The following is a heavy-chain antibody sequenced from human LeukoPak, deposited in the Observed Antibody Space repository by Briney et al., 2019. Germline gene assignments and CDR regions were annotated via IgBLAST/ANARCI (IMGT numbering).Heavy chain of an antibody. D-gene: IGHD4-17*01. V-gene: IGHV3-74*01. CDR1: GFTFSSYW. Sequence: GGSLRLSCATSGFTFSSYWMHWVRQAPGKGLVWVSRINSDGSSTSYADSVKGRSTISRDNAKNTLYLQMNSLRAEDTAVYYCARDGFYGDYDYWGQGTLVTVSS. CDR2: INSDGSST. CDR3: ARDGFYGDYDY. J-gene: IGHJ4*02.